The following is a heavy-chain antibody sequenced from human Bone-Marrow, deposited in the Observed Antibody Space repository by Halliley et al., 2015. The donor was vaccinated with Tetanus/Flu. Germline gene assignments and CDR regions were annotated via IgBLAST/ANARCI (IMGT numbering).Heavy chain of an antibody. V-gene: IGHV3-73*01. J-gene: IGHJ6*02. CDR3: TTNERGGGYYYGMDV. D-gene: IGHD3-16*01. Sequence: RSRPYNYAADYGGAVKGRFTISRDDSENTAYVEMSSLKSEDTAVYYCTTNERGGGYYYGMDVWGHGTTVIVSS. CDR2: RSRPYNYAA.